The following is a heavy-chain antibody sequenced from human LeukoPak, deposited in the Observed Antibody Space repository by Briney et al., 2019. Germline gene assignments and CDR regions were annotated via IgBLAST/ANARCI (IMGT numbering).Heavy chain of an antibody. CDR1: GFTFSRYT. V-gene: IGHV3-23*01. Sequence: GGSLRLSCAASGFTFSRYTMSWVRQAPGKGLEWVSAMTGSSGITYYLESVKGRFTISRDNAKNSLYLQMNSLRAEDTAVYYCARGRSRIADYWGQGTLVTVSS. J-gene: IGHJ4*02. CDR3: ARGRSRIADY. CDR2: MTGSSGIT. D-gene: IGHD6-13*01.